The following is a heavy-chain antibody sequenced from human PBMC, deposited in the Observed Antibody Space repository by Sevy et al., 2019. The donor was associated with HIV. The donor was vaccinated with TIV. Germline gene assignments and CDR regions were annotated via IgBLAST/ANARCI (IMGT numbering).Heavy chain of an antibody. J-gene: IGHJ6*02. V-gene: IGHV4-34*01. CDR2: INHSGST. Sequence: SETLSLTCTVYGGSFSGYYWSWIRQPPGKGLEWIGEINHSGSTNYNPSLNSRVTISVDTSKNQFSLKLSSVTAADTAVYYCVRPLVSSYYYYYGMDVWGQGTTVTVSS. CDR3: VRPLVSSYYYYYGMDV. D-gene: IGHD3-16*02. CDR1: GGSFSGYY.